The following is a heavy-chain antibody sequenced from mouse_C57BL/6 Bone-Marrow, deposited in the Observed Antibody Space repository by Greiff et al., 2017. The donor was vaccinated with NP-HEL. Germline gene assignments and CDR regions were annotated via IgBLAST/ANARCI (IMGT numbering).Heavy chain of an antibody. CDR3: ARPNYYYGSSSYFDY. CDR2: ISSGSSTI. J-gene: IGHJ2*01. Sequence: EVQLVESGGGLVKPGGSLKLSCAASGFTFSDYGMHWVRQAPEKGLEWVAYISSGSSTIYYVDTVKGRFTISRDNAKNTLFLQMTSLRSEDTAMYYCARPNYYYGSSSYFDYWGQGTTLTVSS. CDR1: GFTFSDYG. D-gene: IGHD1-1*01. V-gene: IGHV5-17*01.